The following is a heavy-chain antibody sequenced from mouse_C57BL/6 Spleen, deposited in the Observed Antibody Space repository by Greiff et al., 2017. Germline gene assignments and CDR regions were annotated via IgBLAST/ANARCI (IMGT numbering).Heavy chain of an antibody. Sequence: VQLQQPGAELVKPGASVKMSCKASGYTFTSYWITWVKQRPGQGLEWIGDIHPGSGSTNYNEKFKSKATLTVGTSSSTAYMQLSSLTSEDSAVYYCASYYAYFDVWGTGTTVTVSS. J-gene: IGHJ1*03. CDR3: ASYYAYFDV. CDR1: GYTFTSYW. D-gene: IGHD1-1*01. V-gene: IGHV1-55*01. CDR2: IHPGSGST.